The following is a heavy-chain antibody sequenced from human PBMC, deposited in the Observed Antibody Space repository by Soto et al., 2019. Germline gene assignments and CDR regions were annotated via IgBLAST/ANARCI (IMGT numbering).Heavy chain of an antibody. CDR2: ISETGSRT. D-gene: IGHD3-3*01. CDR1: GFTFNNCP. Sequence: EVQLLESGGGLVQPGGSLRLSCAASGFTFNNCPMTWVRQAPGKGLEWVSGISETGSRTNYANSVKGQFSIFRDNSKSSLKLQLNNRRAYETAGYYCAAAYEFWTARGPTFDYWGQGTLVTVSS. V-gene: IGHV3-23*01. CDR3: AAAYEFWTARGPTFDY. J-gene: IGHJ4*02.